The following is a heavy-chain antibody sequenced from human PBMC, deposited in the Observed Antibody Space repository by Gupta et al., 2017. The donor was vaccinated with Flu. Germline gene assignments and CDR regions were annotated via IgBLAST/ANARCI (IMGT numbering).Heavy chain of an antibody. CDR3: ARDPRLHCGGDCYAFDV. J-gene: IGHJ3*01. Sequence: PGQGLEWMGEIKPLFGPPKYAQGFQGRVTITADKSKTTDYMGLIGLTSEDMAVYYCARDPRLHCGGDCYAFDVWGQGTRVTVSS. CDR2: IKPLFGPP. D-gene: IGHD2-21*02. V-gene: IGHV1-69*06.